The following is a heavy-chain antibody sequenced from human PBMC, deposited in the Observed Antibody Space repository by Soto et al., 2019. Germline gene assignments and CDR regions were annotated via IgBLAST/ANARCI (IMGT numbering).Heavy chain of an antibody. D-gene: IGHD2-2*01. J-gene: IGHJ5*02. CDR3: ASNYCSSTSCYEYWFDP. V-gene: IGHV1-3*01. CDR2: INAGNGNT. CDR1: GYTFTSYA. Sequence: ASVKVSCKASGYTFTSYAMHWVRQAPGQRLEWMGWINAGNGNTKYSQKFQGGVTITRDTSASTAYMELSSLRSEDTAVYYCASNYCSSTSCYEYWFDPWGQGTLVTVSS.